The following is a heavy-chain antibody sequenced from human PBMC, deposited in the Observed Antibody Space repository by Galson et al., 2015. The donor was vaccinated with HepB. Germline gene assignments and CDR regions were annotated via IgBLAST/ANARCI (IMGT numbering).Heavy chain of an antibody. CDR1: GGSISSGGYY. CDR3: ARDVEMATIFDY. J-gene: IGHJ4*02. CDR2: IYYSGST. V-gene: IGHV4-31*03. D-gene: IGHD5-24*01. Sequence: PLSLTCTVSGGSISSGGYYWSWIRQHPGKGLEWIGYIYYSGSTYYNPSLKSRVTISVDTSKNQFSLKLSSVTAADTAVYYCARDVEMATIFDYWGQGTLVTVSS.